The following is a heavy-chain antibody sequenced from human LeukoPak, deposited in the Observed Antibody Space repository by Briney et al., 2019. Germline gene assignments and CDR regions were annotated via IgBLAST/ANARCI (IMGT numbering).Heavy chain of an antibody. J-gene: IGHJ5*02. D-gene: IGHD2-21*02. CDR3: ARVYCGGDCPRDGSWFDP. CDR2: IYHSGST. Sequence: SETLSLTCAVSGGSISSSNWWSWVRQPPGKGLEWNGEIYHSGSTYYNPSLKSRVTISVDTSKNQFSLKLSSVTAADTAVYYCARVYCGGDCPRDGSWFDPWGQGTLVTVSS. CDR1: GGSISSSNW. V-gene: IGHV4-4*02.